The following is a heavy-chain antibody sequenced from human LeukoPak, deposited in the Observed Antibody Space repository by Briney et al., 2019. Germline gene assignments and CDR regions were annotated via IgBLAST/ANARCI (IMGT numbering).Heavy chain of an antibody. V-gene: IGHV3-66*01. CDR1: GFTVSSNR. J-gene: IGHJ2*01. D-gene: IGHD3-3*02. CDR2: IYSGGTT. Sequence: SGGSLTLACALPGFTVSSNRMMWVRQSPGKGLQFCSAIYSGGTTYYADSVKDRFPISRDNSKITLYLPMISLRAEDTSVYYCASRQHFDYWYFDLWGRGTLVAVSS. CDR3: ASRQHFDYWYFDL.